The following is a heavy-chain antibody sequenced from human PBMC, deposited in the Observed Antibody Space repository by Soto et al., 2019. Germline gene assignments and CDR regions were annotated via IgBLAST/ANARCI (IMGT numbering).Heavy chain of an antibody. J-gene: IGHJ6*02. CDR2: IWYDGSNK. D-gene: IGHD6-19*01. CDR3: ARGGGIAVNYYYYGMDV. Sequence: QVQLVESGGGVVQPGRSLRLSCAASGFTFSSYGMHWVRQAPGKGLEWVAVIWYDGSNKYYADSVKGRFTISRDNSKNTLYLQMNSLRAEDTAVYYCARGGGIAVNYYYYGMDVWGQGTTVTVSS. V-gene: IGHV3-33*01. CDR1: GFTFSSYG.